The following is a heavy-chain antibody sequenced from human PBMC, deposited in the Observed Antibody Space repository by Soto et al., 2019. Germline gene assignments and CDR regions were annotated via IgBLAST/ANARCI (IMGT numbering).Heavy chain of an antibody. Sequence: GXSVPVSWKASGYTFTHYYIHWVRPAPGQGLEWMGIINPNCGITTYAQKFRAGFSMTRDTPTSTVYLELSSLRSEDSAVYYCATSVNSAMAFDYWGQGTLVTVSS. D-gene: IGHD5-18*01. V-gene: IGHV1-46*01. J-gene: IGHJ4*02. CDR2: INPNCGIT. CDR1: GYTFTHYY. CDR3: ATSVNSAMAFDY.